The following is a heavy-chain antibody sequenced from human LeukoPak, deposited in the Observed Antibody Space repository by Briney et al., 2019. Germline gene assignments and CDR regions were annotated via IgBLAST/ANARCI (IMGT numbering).Heavy chain of an antibody. Sequence: SETLSLTCTVSGGSISSGSYYWSWIRQPAGKGLEWIGRIYTSGSTNYNPSLKSRVTMSVDKSKNQFFLKLRSVTAADTAVYYCARTGYCSGGTCYRYLDYWGQGTLVTVSS. CDR3: ARTGYCSGGTCYRYLDY. D-gene: IGHD2-15*01. J-gene: IGHJ4*02. V-gene: IGHV4-61*02. CDR2: IYTSGST. CDR1: GGSISSGSYY.